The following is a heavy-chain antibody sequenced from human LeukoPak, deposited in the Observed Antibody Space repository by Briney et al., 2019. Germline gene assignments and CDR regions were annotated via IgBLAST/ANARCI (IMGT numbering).Heavy chain of an antibody. Sequence: SETLSLTCTVSGGSISSYYWSWIRQPPGKGLEWIGYIYHSGSTYYNPSLKSRVTISVDRSKNQFSLKLSSVTAADTAVYYCARDGGYSYGFDYWGQGTLVTVSS. CDR1: GGSISSYY. V-gene: IGHV4-59*12. CDR3: ARDGGYSYGFDY. CDR2: IYHSGST. D-gene: IGHD5-18*01. J-gene: IGHJ4*02.